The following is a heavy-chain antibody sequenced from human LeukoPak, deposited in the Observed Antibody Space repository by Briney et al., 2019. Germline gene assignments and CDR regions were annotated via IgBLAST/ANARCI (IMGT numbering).Heavy chain of an antibody. CDR3: AARLPLYGMDV. J-gene: IGHJ6*02. D-gene: IGHD2-21*02. CDR1: GCTVSSNY. V-gene: IGHV3-53*01. Sequence: GGSLRLSCAASGCTVSSNYMSWVRQAPGKGLEWVALFGTRHTHIFYADSVEGRFAISRDNSKNTVYLQMNSLRVEDAAVYYCAARLPLYGMDVWGQGTTVTVSS. CDR2: FGTRHTHI.